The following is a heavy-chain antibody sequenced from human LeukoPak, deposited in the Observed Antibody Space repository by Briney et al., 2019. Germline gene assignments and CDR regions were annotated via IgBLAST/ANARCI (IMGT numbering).Heavy chain of an antibody. V-gene: IGHV3-23*01. CDR1: GFTFTDYA. D-gene: IGHD2/OR15-2a*01. Sequence: GGSLRLSCAASGFTFTDYAMSWVRQAPGKGLEWVSAITGSGAGTYYADSVKGRFTISRDNSKNTVCLEMNSLRAEDTAVYYCAKDGYCNSVNCLRFDYWGQGTLATVSS. CDR3: AKDGYCNSVNCLRFDY. CDR2: ITGSGAGT. J-gene: IGHJ4*02.